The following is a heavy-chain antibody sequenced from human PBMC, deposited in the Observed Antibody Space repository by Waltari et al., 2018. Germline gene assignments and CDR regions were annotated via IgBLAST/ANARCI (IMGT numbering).Heavy chain of an antibody. CDR2: INPNSGGT. Sequence: QVQLVQSGAEVKKPGASVKVSCKASGYTFTGYYMHWVRRAPGQGLEWMGWINPNSGGTNYAQKFQGRVTMTRDTSISTAYMELSRLRSDDTAVYYCARGYYVAVAGMGVDYWGQGTLVTVSS. J-gene: IGHJ4*02. CDR3: ARGYYVAVAGMGVDY. V-gene: IGHV1-2*02. D-gene: IGHD6-19*01. CDR1: GYTFTGYY.